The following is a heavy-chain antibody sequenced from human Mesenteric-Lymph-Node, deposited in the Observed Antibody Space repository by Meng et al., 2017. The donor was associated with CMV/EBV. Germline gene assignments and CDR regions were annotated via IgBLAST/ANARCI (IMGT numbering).Heavy chain of an antibody. CDR1: GGFVRRGSLY. J-gene: IGHJ6*02. CDR2: IYYSGST. V-gene: IGHV4-61*01. Sequence: VQVQGWGPGCVKPSGPLSLTCSVSGGFVRRGSLYWSWIRQPPGKGLEWIGYIYYSGSTNSNPSLKSRVTISVDTSKNQFSLKLSSVTAADTAVYYCARFYGDPPPYYYCGMDVWGQGTTVTVSS. D-gene: IGHD4-17*01. CDR3: ARFYGDPPPYYYCGMDV.